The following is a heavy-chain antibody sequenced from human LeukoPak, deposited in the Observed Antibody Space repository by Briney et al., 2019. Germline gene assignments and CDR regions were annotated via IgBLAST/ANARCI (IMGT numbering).Heavy chain of an antibody. J-gene: IGHJ6*03. V-gene: IGHV5-51*01. D-gene: IGHD4-23*01. Sequence: GESLKISCNGSGYIFTNYWIGWVRQMAGKGLEWMGIIYPSDSDTRYSASFKGQVTISADKSISTVYLQWSSLKASDTAMYYCARPGGNVKHYYYYMDVWGKGTTVTVSS. CDR1: GYIFTNYW. CDR2: IYPSDSDT. CDR3: ARPGGNVKHYYYYMDV.